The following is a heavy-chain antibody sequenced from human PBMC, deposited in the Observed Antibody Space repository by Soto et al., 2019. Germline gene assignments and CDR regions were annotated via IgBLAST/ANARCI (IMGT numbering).Heavy chain of an antibody. V-gene: IGHV3-23*01. CDR2: IDDGGVSK. D-gene: IGHD6-6*01. CDR1: GFTFSTYA. Sequence: EVQLLESGGGLVQPGGSLRLSCAASGFTFSTYALSWARQAPGKGLEWVAGIDDGGVSKYYADSVKGRLTISRDNSKNTLYLQMGSLRAEDTAVYYCVKGQSSSWSQTGGMDVWGQGTTVTVSS. J-gene: IGHJ6*02. CDR3: VKGQSSSWSQTGGMDV.